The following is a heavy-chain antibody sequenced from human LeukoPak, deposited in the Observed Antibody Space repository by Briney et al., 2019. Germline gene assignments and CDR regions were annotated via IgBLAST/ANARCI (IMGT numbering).Heavy chain of an antibody. Sequence: PGGSLRLSCAASGFTLSSYGMHWVRQAPGKGLEWVAVIWYGGSNKYYADSVKGRFTISRDNSKNTLYLQVNSLRAEDTAVYYCARHSYSSGWGVWGQGTLVTVSS. CDR3: ARHSYSSGWGV. CDR2: IWYGGSNK. V-gene: IGHV3-33*01. CDR1: GFTLSSYG. J-gene: IGHJ4*02. D-gene: IGHD6-19*01.